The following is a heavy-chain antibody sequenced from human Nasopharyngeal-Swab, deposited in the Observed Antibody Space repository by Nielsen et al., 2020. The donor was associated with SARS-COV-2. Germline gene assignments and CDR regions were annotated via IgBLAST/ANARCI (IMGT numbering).Heavy chain of an antibody. CDR1: GYTLTELS. CDR3: ATGGYDFWSGYYERRWYYYYMDV. CDR2: FDPEDGET. Sequence: ASVKVSCKVSGYTLTELSMHWVRQAPGKGLEWMGGFDPEDGETIYAQKFQGRVTMTEDTSTDTAYMELSSLRSEDTAVYYCATGGYDFWSGYYERRWYYYYMDVWGRGTTVTVSS. J-gene: IGHJ6*03. V-gene: IGHV1-24*01. D-gene: IGHD3-3*01.